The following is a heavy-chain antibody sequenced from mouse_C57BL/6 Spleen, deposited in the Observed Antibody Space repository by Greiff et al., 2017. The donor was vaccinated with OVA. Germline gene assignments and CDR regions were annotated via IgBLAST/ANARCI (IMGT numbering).Heavy chain of an antibody. CDR2: IYPGSGNT. V-gene: IGHV1-76*01. Sequence: LVESGAELVRPGASVKLSCKASGYTFTDYYINWVKQRPGQGLEWIARIYPGSGNTYYNEKFKGKATLTAEKSSSTAYMQLSSLTSEDSAVYFCARRGTGTNYFDYWGQGTTLTVSS. D-gene: IGHD4-1*01. CDR3: ARRGTGTNYFDY. CDR1: GYTFTDYY. J-gene: IGHJ2*01.